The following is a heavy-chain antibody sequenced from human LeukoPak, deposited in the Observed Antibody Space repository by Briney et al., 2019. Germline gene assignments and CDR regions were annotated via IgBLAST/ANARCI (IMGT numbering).Heavy chain of an antibody. CDR2: IYSGGST. D-gene: IGHD3-22*01. CDR1: GFTVSSNY. Sequence: PGGSLRLSCAASGFTVSSNYMSWVRQAPGKGLEWVSVIYSGGSTYYADSVKGRFTISRDNSKNTLYLQMNSLRAEYTAVYYCARDGDYYDSSGYFGYWGQGTLVTVSS. J-gene: IGHJ4*02. CDR3: ARDGDYYDSSGYFGY. V-gene: IGHV3-66*02.